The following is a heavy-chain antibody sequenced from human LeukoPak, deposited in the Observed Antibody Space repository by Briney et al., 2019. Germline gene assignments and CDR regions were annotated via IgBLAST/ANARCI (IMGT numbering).Heavy chain of an antibody. J-gene: IGHJ4*02. Sequence: GGSLRLSCAASGFTLDDYAMHWVRQAPGKGLEWVSGISWNSGSIGYADSVKGRFTISRDNAKNSLYLQMNSLRAEDTALYYCAKDGSYDSSGYYRGAIDYWGQGTLVTVSS. CDR3: AKDGSYDSSGYYRGAIDY. D-gene: IGHD3-22*01. V-gene: IGHV3-9*01. CDR2: ISWNSGSI. CDR1: GFTLDDYA.